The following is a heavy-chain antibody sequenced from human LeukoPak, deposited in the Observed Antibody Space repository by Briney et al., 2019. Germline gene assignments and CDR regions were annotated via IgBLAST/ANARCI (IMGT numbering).Heavy chain of an antibody. CDR2: INPNSGGT. Sequence: ASVKVSCKASGYTFTGCYMHWVRQAPGQGLEWMGWINPNSGGTNYAQKFQGRVTMTRDTSISTAYMELSRLRSDDTAVYYCARGPPGKLRFLEWNSPLYYWGQGTLVTVSS. D-gene: IGHD3-3*01. CDR1: GYTFTGCY. V-gene: IGHV1-2*02. J-gene: IGHJ4*02. CDR3: ARGPPGKLRFLEWNSPLYY.